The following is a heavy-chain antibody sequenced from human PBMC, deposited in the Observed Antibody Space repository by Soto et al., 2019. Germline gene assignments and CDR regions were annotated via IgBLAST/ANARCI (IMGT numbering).Heavy chain of an antibody. J-gene: IGHJ4*02. Sequence: SETLSLTCTVSGGSISSSSYYWGWIRQPPGKGLEWIGSIYYSGSTNYNPSLKSRVTISVDTSKNQFSLKLSSVTAADTAVYYCARLISDYIWGSYRDYYFDYWGQGTLVTVSS. CDR2: IYYSGST. CDR1: GGSISSSSYY. D-gene: IGHD3-16*02. V-gene: IGHV4-39*07. CDR3: ARLISDYIWGSYRDYYFDY.